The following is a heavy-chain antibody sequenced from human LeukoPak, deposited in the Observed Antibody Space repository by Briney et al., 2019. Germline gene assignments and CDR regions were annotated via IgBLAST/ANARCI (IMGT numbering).Heavy chain of an antibody. CDR2: VSGNSRDP. J-gene: IGHJ4*02. CDR3: AKGISVDGYNFERGADY. D-gene: IGHD5-24*01. CDR1: GFTFSRLW. V-gene: IGHV3-23*01. Sequence: GGSLRLSCAASGFTFSRLWMSWVRQAPVKGLEWVSSVSGNSRDPYYADSVKGRFTVSRDNSKSALFLQMTSLTVEDSAVYYCAKGISVDGYNFERGADYWGQGTLVTVSS.